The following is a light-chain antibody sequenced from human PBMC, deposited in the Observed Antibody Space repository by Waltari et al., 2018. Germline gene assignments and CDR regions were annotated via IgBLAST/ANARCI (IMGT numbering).Light chain of an antibody. J-gene: IGKJ4*01. CDR2: AAS. CDR3: QPRYRTRALT. Sequence: DIQMTQSPSSLSASVGDRVTITCRASQSINVYLNWYQHKPGKAPKSLNYAASTLQNGVPSKVRGSWSETGFTFTNSSPQPEDSAIYYCQPRYRTRALTVGGGTKVEI. CDR1: QSINVY. V-gene: IGKV1-39*01.